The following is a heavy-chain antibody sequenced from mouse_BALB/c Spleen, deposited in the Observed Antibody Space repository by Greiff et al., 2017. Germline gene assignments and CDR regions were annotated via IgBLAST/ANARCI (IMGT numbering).Heavy chain of an antibody. V-gene: IGHV2-9*02. CDR3: ARERDGYDEGGFDY. CDR1: GFSLTSYG. D-gene: IGHD2-2*01. J-gene: IGHJ2*01. CDR2: IWAGGST. Sequence: VQGVESGPGLVAPSQSLSITCTVSGFSLTSYGVHWVRQPPGKGLEWLGVIWAGGSTNYNSALMSRLSISKDNSKSQVFLKMNSLQTDDTAMYYCARERDGYDEGGFDYWGQGTTLTVSS.